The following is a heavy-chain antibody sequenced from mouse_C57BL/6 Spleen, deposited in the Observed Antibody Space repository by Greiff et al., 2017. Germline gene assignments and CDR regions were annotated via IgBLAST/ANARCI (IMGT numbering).Heavy chain of an antibody. J-gene: IGHJ2*01. CDR2: IYPGSGST. Sequence: VQLQQPGAELVKPGASVKMSCKASGYTFTSYWITWVKQRPGQGLEWIGDIYPGSGSTNYNEKFKSKATLTVDTSSSTAYMQLSSLTSEDSAVYYCASHSSGYEDYFDYWGQGTTLTVAS. CDR3: ASHSSGYEDYFDY. D-gene: IGHD3-2*02. V-gene: IGHV1-55*01. CDR1: GYTFTSYW.